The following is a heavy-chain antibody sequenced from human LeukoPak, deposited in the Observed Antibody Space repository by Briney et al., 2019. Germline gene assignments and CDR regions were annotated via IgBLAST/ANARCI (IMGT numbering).Heavy chain of an antibody. V-gene: IGHV4-39*07. Sequence: PSETLSLTCTVSGGSISSSTYYWGWIRQPPGKGLEWIGSIYYSGSTYYNPSLKSRVTISVDTSKNQFSLKLSSVTAADTAVYYCARENYGSGNRGYNWFDPWGQGTLVTVSS. CDR3: ARENYGSGNRGYNWFDP. J-gene: IGHJ5*02. CDR2: IYYSGST. CDR1: GGSISSSTYY. D-gene: IGHD3-10*01.